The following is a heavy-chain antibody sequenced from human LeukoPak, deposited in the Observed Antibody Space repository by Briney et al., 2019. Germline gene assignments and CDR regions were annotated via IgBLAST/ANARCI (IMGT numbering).Heavy chain of an antibody. CDR3: ARERVVSDYNWFDP. J-gene: IGHJ5*02. D-gene: IGHD6-25*01. Sequence: SETLSLTSAVHGASFAGYSWSWIRQSPGKGLEWIGEVNRVGYTIYNPSLKSRVNISIDTSTTQFSLRLSSVTVADTAVYFCARERVVSDYNWFDPWGQGTLVTVSS. CDR2: VNRVGYT. V-gene: IGHV4-34*01. CDR1: GASFAGYS.